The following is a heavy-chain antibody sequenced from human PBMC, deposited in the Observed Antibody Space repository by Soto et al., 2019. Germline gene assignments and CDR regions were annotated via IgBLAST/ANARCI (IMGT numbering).Heavy chain of an antibody. Sequence: GGSLRLSCEASGFSFSEYDMSWIRQAPGKGLNWIAYISTGSTTIYYGDSVKGRFTISRDNSKNTLYLQMNSLRAEGTAVYYCAKDQQLERLTDYWGQGTLVTVSS. J-gene: IGHJ4*02. CDR2: ISTGSTTI. CDR1: GFSFSEYD. CDR3: AKDQQLERLTDY. D-gene: IGHD6-13*01. V-gene: IGHV3-11*01.